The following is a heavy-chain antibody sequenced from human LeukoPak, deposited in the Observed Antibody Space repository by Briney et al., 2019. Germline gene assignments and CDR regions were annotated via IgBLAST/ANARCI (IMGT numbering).Heavy chain of an antibody. CDR2: IFYNEGT. D-gene: IGHD2-2*01. CDR3: VKSNSRYQPWTLDI. J-gene: IGHJ3*02. Sequence: SETLSLTCTVSSGSFRTYYWSWIRQPPGKGREWIGYIFYNEGTSYNPSLKSRVTISVDTSNNQLSLKVNSVTAADTAMYYCVKSNSRYQPWTLDIWGRGTMVTVSS. CDR1: SGSFRTYY. V-gene: IGHV4-59*01.